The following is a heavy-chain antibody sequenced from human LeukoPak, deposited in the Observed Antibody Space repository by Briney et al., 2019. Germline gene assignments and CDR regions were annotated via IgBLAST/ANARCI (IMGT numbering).Heavy chain of an antibody. V-gene: IGHV1-2*06. CDR2: ISPNSGGT. CDR1: GYTFTDYY. Sequence: ASVKVSCKASGYTFTDYYIHWVRQAPGQGLEWMGRISPNSGGTSYAQKFQGRVTMTRDTSIATAYMELSSLRSDDTAVYYCARGVGRTGAAYSAMPDYWGQGTLVTVSS. J-gene: IGHJ4*02. D-gene: IGHD2-2*01. CDR3: ARGVGRTGAAYSAMPDY.